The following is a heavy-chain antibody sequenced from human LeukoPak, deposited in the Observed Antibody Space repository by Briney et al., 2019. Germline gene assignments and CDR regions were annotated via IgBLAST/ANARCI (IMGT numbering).Heavy chain of an antibody. D-gene: IGHD5-18*01. CDR3: ARDGLDGYSYGSLDY. CDR1: GGTFSSYT. V-gene: IGHV1-69*04. CDR2: IIPILGIA. Sequence: SVKVSCKASGGTFSSYTISWVRQAPGQGLEWMGRIIPILGIANYAQKFQGRVTITADKSTSRAYMELSSLRSEDTAVYYCARDGLDGYSYGSLDYWGQGTLVTVSS. J-gene: IGHJ4*02.